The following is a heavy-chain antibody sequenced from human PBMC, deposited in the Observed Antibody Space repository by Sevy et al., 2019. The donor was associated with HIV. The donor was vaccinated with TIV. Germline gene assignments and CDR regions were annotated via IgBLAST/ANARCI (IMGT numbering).Heavy chain of an antibody. D-gene: IGHD3-10*01. CDR3: VRGTLWFGELYAGGLDY. CDR2: IIPIFGTA. J-gene: IGHJ4*02. Sequence: ASVKVSCKASGGTFSSYAISWVRQAPGQGLEWMGGIIPIFGTANYAQKFQGRVTITADKSTSTAYMELSSLRSEDTAVYYCVRGTLWFGELYAGGLDYWGQGTLVTVSS. V-gene: IGHV1-69*06. CDR1: GGTFSSYA.